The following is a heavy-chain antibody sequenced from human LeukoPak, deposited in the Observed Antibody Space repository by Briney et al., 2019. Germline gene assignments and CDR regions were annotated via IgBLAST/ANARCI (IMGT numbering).Heavy chain of an antibody. Sequence: SETLSLTCTVSGGSISSSSYYWGWIRQPPGKGLVWIGSIYYSGSTYYNPSLKSRVTISVDTSKNQFSLKLSSVTAADTAVYYCARELYTYYEFWSGSGYFDYWGQGTLVTVSS. J-gene: IGHJ4*02. CDR2: IYYSGST. CDR3: ARELYTYYEFWSGSGYFDY. CDR1: GGSISSSSYY. D-gene: IGHD3-3*01. V-gene: IGHV4-39*02.